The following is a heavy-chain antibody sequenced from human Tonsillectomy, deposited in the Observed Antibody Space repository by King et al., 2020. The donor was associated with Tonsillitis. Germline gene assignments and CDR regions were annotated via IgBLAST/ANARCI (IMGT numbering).Heavy chain of an antibody. CDR2: IIPIIGAG. V-gene: IGHV1-69*06. Sequence: VQLVQSGAEVKKPGSSVKVSCKASGGTFISHAITWVRQAPGQGLEWMGRIIPIIGAGNYAQKFQGRVTMTADKSTSTAYMELGSLRSEDTAVYYCARGLFDSSGFTLGYWGQGTLVTVSS. CDR1: GGTFISHA. D-gene: IGHD3-22*01. CDR3: ARGLFDSSGFTLGY. J-gene: IGHJ4*02.